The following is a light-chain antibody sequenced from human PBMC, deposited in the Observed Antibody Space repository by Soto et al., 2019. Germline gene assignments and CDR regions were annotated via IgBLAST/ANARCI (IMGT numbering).Light chain of an antibody. CDR3: QQFDDYPLT. Sequence: AVQLTQSPSSLSASVGDRVTITCRASQGITSALAWYQQRPGKAPSLLIYRASSLESGVPSRFTGSGSGTDFSLTISSLQPEDFATYYCQQFDDYPLTFGGGTKVGI. CDR1: QGITSA. V-gene: IGKV1D-13*01. CDR2: RAS. J-gene: IGKJ4*01.